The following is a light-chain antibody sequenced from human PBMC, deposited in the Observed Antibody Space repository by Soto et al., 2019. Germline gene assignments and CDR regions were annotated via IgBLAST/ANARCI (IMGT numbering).Light chain of an antibody. CDR2: GAS. Sequence: EIVMTQSPATLSVSPGDRATLSCRASQSVGNNLTWYQQKPGKAPRLLIYGASTRATGIPARFSGGGSGTEFTLTISSLQSEDFAVYYCQQYDNWHFTFGPGTKVDIK. CDR1: QSVGNN. V-gene: IGKV3-15*01. J-gene: IGKJ3*01. CDR3: QQYDNWHFT.